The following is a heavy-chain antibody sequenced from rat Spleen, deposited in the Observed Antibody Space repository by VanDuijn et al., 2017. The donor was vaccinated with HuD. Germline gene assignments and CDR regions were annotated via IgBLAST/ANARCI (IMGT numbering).Heavy chain of an antibody. CDR3: ARHPITIAATASY. V-gene: IGHV3-3*01. Sequence: EVQLQESGPGPVKPSQSLSLTCSVTGYSITSSYTWNWIRKFPGNKLEWMGYINSAGNTNYNPPLKSRISITRDTSKNQFFLQVNSVTTEDTATYYCARHPITIAATASYWGQGVMVTVSS. D-gene: IGHD1-2*01. CDR1: GYSITSSYT. J-gene: IGHJ2*01. CDR2: INSAGNT.